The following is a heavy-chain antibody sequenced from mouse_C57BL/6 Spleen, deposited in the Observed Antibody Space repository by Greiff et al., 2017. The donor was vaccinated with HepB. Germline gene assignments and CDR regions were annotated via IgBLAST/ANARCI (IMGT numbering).Heavy chain of an antibody. CDR3: ARGGLGTVVAFDY. V-gene: IGHV1-42*01. J-gene: IGHJ2*01. CDR2: INPSTGGT. D-gene: IGHD1-1*01. CDR1: GYSFTGYY. Sequence: EVQLQQSGPELVKPGASVKISCKASGYSFTGYYMNWVKQSPEKSLEWIGEINPSTGGTTYNQKFKAKATLTVDKSSSTAYMQLKSLTSEDSAVYYCARGGLGTVVAFDYWGQGTTLTVSS.